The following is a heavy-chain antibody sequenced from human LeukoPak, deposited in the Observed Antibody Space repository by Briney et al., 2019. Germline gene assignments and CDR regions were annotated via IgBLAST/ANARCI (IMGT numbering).Heavy chain of an antibody. CDR1: GGTFSSYA. CDR3: ARVFTMVRGAFDP. V-gene: IGHV1-69*01. Sequence: SVKVSCKASGGTFSSYAISWVRQAPGQGLEWMGGIIPIFGTANYAQKFEGRVTITADESTSTAYMELSSLRSEDTAVYYCARVFTMVRGAFDPWGQGTLVTVSS. J-gene: IGHJ5*02. D-gene: IGHD3-10*01. CDR2: IIPIFGTA.